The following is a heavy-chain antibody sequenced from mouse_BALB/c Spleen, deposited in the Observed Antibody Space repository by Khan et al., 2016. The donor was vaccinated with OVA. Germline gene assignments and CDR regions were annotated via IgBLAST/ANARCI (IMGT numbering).Heavy chain of an antibody. Sequence: EVQLQESGPGLVKPSQSLSLTCTVTGYSITSNYAWNWIRQFPGNKLEWMGYISYSDSTSYNPSLKRRISITRDTSTNQFFLQLNSVTTEDTATXYCARGNYYGYAMDYWGQGTSVTVSS. V-gene: IGHV3-2*02. D-gene: IGHD1-1*01. J-gene: IGHJ4*01. CDR3: ARGNYYGYAMDY. CDR2: ISYSDST. CDR1: GYSITSNYA.